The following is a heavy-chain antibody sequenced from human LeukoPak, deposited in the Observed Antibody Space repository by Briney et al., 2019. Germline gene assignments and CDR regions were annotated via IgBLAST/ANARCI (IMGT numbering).Heavy chain of an antibody. D-gene: IGHD5-18*01. V-gene: IGHV4-61*01. CDR3: ASISTAKNY. CDR2: IYDSGTT. CDR1: GGSVSSGSFY. Sequence: SETLSLTCTVSGGSVSSGSFYWSWIRQPPGKGLEWIGYIYDSGTTNYNPSLKSRVTMSVDTSKNQFSLKLSSVTAADTAVYYCASISTAKNYWGQGTLVTVSS. J-gene: IGHJ4*02.